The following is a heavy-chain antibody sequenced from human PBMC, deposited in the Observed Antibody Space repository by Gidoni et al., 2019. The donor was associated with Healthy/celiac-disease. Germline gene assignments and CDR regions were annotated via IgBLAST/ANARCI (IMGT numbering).Heavy chain of an antibody. Sequence: QVQLVQSGAEVKKPGSSVKVSCKASGGTFSSYAISWVRQAPGQGLEWMGGIIPIFGTANYAQKFQGRVTITADESTSTAYMELSSLRSEDTAVYYCASPGIPKLYYYYYMDVWGKGTTVTVSS. V-gene: IGHV1-69*01. J-gene: IGHJ6*03. CDR1: GGTFSSYA. CDR2: IIPIFGTA. D-gene: IGHD3-10*01. CDR3: ASPGIPKLYYYYYMDV.